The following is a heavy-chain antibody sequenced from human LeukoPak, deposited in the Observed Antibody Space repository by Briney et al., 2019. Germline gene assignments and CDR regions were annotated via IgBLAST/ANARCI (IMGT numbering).Heavy chain of an antibody. V-gene: IGHV1-46*01. Sequence: ASVKVSCKASGYTFTGYYMHWVRQAPGQGLEWMGIINPSGGSTSYAQKFQGRVTMTRDTSTSTVYMELSSLRSEDTAVYYCARVGMIVDFDYWGQGTLVTVSS. CDR1: GYTFTGYY. CDR2: INPSGGST. D-gene: IGHD3-22*01. J-gene: IGHJ4*02. CDR3: ARVGMIVDFDY.